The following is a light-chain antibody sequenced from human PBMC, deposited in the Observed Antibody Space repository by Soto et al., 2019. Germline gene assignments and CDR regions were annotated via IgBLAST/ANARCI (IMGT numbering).Light chain of an antibody. CDR2: LDSDGSH. J-gene: IGLJ2*01. CDR3: QTWGTGIRV. V-gene: IGLV4-69*01. CDR1: SGHSTYA. Sequence: QLVLTQSPSASASLGASVKLTCTLSSGHSTYAVAWHQQQPEKGPRYLMKLDSDGSHTKGDGIPDRFSGSSSGAERYLIISSLQSDDEGEYYCQTWGTGIRVFGGGTKLTVL.